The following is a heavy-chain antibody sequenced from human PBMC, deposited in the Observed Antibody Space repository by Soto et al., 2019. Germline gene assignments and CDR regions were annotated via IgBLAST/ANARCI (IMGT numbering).Heavy chain of an antibody. CDR2: INPAGGTT. V-gene: IGHV1-46*04. D-gene: IGHD2-2*01. CDR1: VYSFTSTY. CDR3: ALKVVTCYEN. J-gene: IGHJ4*02. Sequence: QVQLLQSGAEVKKPGASVRISCRASVYSFTSTYVHWVRQAPGQGPEWMGIINPAGGTTYYAQKLQGGLTVTSDTSTDTVFMDLNDLTSEDTAVYFCALKVVTCYENWGQGTLLTVSS.